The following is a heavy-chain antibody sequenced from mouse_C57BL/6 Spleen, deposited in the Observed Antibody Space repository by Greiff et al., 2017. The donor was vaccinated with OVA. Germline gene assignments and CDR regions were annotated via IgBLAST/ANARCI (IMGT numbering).Heavy chain of an antibody. V-gene: IGHV1-15*01. D-gene: IGHD2-5*01. Sequence: LQQSGAELVRPGASVTLSCKASGYTFTDYEMHWVKQTPVHGLEWIGAIDPETGGTAYNQKFKGKAILTADKSSSTAYMELRSLTSEDSAVYYCTRDSNYGNWFAYWGQGTLVTVSA. CDR2: IDPETGGT. J-gene: IGHJ3*01. CDR3: TRDSNYGNWFAY. CDR1: GYTFTDYE.